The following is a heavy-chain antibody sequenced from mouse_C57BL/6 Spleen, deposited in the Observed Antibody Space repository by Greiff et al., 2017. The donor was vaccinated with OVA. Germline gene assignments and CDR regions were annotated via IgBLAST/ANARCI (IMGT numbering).Heavy chain of an antibody. J-gene: IGHJ3*01. D-gene: IGHD3-1*01. CDR1: GYTFTSYW. CDR2: IYPSDSET. CDR3: AREGLLGAWFAY. Sequence: QVQLQQPGAELVRPGSSVKLSCKASGYTFTSYWMDWVKQRPGQGLEWIGNIYPSDSETNYNQKFKDKATLTVDKSSSTAYMQLSSLTSEDSAVYCGAREGLLGAWFAYWGQGTLVTVSA. V-gene: IGHV1-61*01.